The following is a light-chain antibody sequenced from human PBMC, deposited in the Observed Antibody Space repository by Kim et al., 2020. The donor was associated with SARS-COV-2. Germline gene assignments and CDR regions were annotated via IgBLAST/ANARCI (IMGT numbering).Light chain of an antibody. Sequence: SVTFSCTGTSSDVGNYNYVSWYQQHPGKAPKLMIYDVSKRPSGVPDRFSGSKSGNTASLTISGLQAEDEADYYCCSYAGSDTPYVFGTGTKVTVL. V-gene: IGLV2-11*01. CDR2: DVS. J-gene: IGLJ1*01. CDR1: SSDVGNYNY. CDR3: CSYAGSDTPYV.